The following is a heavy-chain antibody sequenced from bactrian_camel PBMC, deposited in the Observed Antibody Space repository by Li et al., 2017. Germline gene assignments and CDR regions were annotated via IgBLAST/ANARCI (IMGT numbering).Heavy chain of an antibody. V-gene: IGHV3S55*01. CDR1: GDTDSYA. J-gene: IGHJ6*01. Sequence: HVQLVESGGGSVQVGGSLRLSCKASGDTDSYALGWFRRAPRPGSEREAVAAIDDDGSIYVSPYLKGRFTVSKDNAKTTLYLQMSRLAPEDTGMYYCAADRTGGSCYTAQWYFGYWGQGTQVTVS. CDR2: IDDDGSI. D-gene: IGHD6*01. CDR3: AADRTGGSCYTAQWYFGY.